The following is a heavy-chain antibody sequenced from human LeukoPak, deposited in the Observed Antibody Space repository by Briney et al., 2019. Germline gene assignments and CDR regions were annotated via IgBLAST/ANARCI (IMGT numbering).Heavy chain of an antibody. Sequence: GGSLRLSCAASGFTFSSYGMHWVRQAPGKGLEWVAVISYDGSNKYYADSVKGRFTISRGNSKNTLYLQMNSLRAEDTAVYYCAKSMGSGSYSTYFDYWGQGTLVTVSS. CDR2: ISYDGSNK. CDR3: AKSMGSGSYSTYFDY. J-gene: IGHJ4*02. V-gene: IGHV3-30*18. D-gene: IGHD3-10*01. CDR1: GFTFSSYG.